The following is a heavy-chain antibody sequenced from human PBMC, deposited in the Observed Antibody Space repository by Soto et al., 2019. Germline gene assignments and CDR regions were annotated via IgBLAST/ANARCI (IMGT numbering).Heavy chain of an antibody. CDR2: IYWDDDK. D-gene: IGHD3-10*01. CDR1: GFSVSSNGVG. V-gene: IGHV2-5*02. J-gene: IGHJ3*01. CDR3: AHCGATVVPGGRGPTFDV. Sequence: QITLKETGPTLVRPTQTLTLTCSFSGFSVSSNGVGVGWIRQPPGKALEWLALIYWDDDKRYSPSLKSRLTTTKDTSKTPVVLILPSIDPVDTATYSCAHCGATVVPGGRGPTFDVWGQGTPVIVSS.